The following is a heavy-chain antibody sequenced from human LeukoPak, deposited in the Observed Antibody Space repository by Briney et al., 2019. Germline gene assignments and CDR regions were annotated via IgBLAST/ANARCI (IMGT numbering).Heavy chain of an antibody. D-gene: IGHD5-12*01. CDR2: ISGSGGST. Sequence: GGSLRLSCAASGFTFSSYGMSWVRQAPGKGLDWVSGISGSGGSTYSADSVKGRFTISRDNSKNTLYLQMNSLRAEDTAVYYCAKGRPDIVATTTFDYWGQGTLVTVSS. V-gene: IGHV3-23*01. J-gene: IGHJ4*02. CDR1: GFTFSSYG. CDR3: AKGRPDIVATTTFDY.